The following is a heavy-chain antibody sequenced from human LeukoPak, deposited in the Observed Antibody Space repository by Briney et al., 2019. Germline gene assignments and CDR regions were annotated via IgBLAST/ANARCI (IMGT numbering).Heavy chain of an antibody. CDR2: ISHDGTNK. Sequence: GGSLRLSCAASGFIPSLYAIHWVRQAPGKGLEWVAVISHDGTNKYYADSVKGRFTISRDNSKNTLHLQINSLRPEDTAVYYCARDPQRSYSGYEIDYWGQGTLVTVSS. CDR3: ARDPQRSYSGYEIDY. CDR1: GFIPSLYA. D-gene: IGHD5-12*01. V-gene: IGHV3-30*04. J-gene: IGHJ4*02.